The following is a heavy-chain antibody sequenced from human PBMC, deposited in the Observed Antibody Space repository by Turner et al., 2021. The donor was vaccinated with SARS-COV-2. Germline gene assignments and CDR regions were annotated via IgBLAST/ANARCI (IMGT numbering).Heavy chain of an antibody. CDR1: GYTLTELS. CDR2: FDPEDAET. Sequence: QVQVVQSGAEEKRPGASVKVSCKVPGYTLTELSMHWVRQAPGKGLEWMGGFDPEDAETIYAQKFQGRVTMTEDTSTDTAYMELSSLRSEDTAVYYCATATVIYGDYVNYYYYYGMDVWGQGTTVTVSS. D-gene: IGHD4-17*01. J-gene: IGHJ6*02. CDR3: ATATVIYGDYVNYYYYYGMDV. V-gene: IGHV1-24*01.